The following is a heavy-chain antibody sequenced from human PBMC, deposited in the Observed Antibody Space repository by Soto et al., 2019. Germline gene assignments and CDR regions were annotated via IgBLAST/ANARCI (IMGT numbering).Heavy chain of an antibody. CDR1: GFTFSSYS. J-gene: IGHJ3*02. D-gene: IGHD6-19*01. Sequence: PGGSLRLSCAASGFTFSSYSMNWVRPAPGKGLEWTSSISSSSSYIYYADSVKGRFTISRDNAKNSLYLQMNSLRDEDTTVYYCARERAVGPGNDAFDIWGQGTMVTVSS. CDR2: ISSSSSYI. V-gene: IGHV3-21*01. CDR3: ARERAVGPGNDAFDI.